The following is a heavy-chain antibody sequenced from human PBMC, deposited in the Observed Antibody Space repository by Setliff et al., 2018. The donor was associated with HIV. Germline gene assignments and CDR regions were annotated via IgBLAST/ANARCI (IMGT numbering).Heavy chain of an antibody. Sequence: PGESLKISCKGSGFSFNTHWIAWVRQMPGKGLEWLGIIYPGDSDTRYSPSFQGQVTISADESISVAYLQWSSLKTSDSAMYYCARHGGEGNPYHFYHGMDVWGQGTPVTVPS. CDR1: GFSFNTHW. J-gene: IGHJ6*02. V-gene: IGHV5-51*01. CDR3: ARHGGEGNPYHFYHGMDV. D-gene: IGHD3-16*01. CDR2: IYPGDSDT.